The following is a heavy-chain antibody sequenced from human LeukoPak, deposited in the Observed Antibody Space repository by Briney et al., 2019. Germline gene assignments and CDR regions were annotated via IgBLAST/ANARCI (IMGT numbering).Heavy chain of an antibody. D-gene: IGHD3-10*01. J-gene: IGHJ4*02. CDR2: IKHDGREK. CDR3: ARWGYYGSGSYCFDY. Sequence: GGSLRLSCAASAFTFSSYWMSWVRQAPGKGLEWVANIKHDGREKYYVDSVKGRFTISRDNAKNSLYLQMNSLRAEDTAVYYCARWGYYGSGSYCFDYWGQGTLVTVSS. CDR1: AFTFSSYW. V-gene: IGHV3-7*04.